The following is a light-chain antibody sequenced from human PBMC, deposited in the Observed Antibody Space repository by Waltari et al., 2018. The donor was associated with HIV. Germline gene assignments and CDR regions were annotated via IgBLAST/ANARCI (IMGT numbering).Light chain of an antibody. Sequence: QSVLTQPPSVSGAPGQRVSISCTGSGAGHEVQWYQQIAGKAPKLLIFGNNKLPSGVPARFFCSKSCTSASLAITGLQPEDEAHYYCQSFDNSLTGFVFGSGTEVVVL. CDR1: GAGHE. CDR3: QSFDNSLTGFV. CDR2: GNN. V-gene: IGLV1-40*01. J-gene: IGLJ1*01.